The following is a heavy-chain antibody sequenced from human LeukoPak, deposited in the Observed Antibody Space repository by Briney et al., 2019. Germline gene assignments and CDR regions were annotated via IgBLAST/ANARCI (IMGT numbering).Heavy chain of an antibody. CDR2: IHPNTVVT. CDR3: ARGTKDILGPVDY. J-gene: IGHJ4*02. D-gene: IGHD1-26*01. V-gene: IGHV1-2*02. CDR1: GYTFTDYY. Sequence: ASVKVSCKASGYTFTDYYIHWVRQAPGQGLEWMGWIHPNTVVTNFDQKFQGRVTLTRDTSISTAYMELSRLRSDDTALYYCARGTKDILGPVDYGGQGTLVTVS.